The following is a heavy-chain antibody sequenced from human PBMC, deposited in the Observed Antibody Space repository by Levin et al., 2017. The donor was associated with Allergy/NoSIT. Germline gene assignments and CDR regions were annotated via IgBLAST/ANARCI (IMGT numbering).Heavy chain of an antibody. D-gene: IGHD3/OR15-3a*01. V-gene: IGHV3-74*01. J-gene: IGHJ3*02. CDR2: INKDGSYT. CDR3: ARDPDWTTQDAFDM. CDR1: GFTFSGHW. Sequence: GESLKISCAASGFTFSGHWMDWVRQAPGKGLVWVSRINKDGSYTTYADSVKGRFTSSRDNAKNTLYLQMNSLTAEDTAVYYCARDPDWTTQDAFDMWGLGTMVTVSS.